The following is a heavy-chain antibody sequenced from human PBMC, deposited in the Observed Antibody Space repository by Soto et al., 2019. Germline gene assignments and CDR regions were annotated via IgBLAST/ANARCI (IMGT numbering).Heavy chain of an antibody. D-gene: IGHD2-8*01. CDR1: GFTFRNHE. CDR2: IGSSGDNI. Sequence: GGSLRLSCAASGFTFRNHEMNWVRQAPGKGLEWVSYIGSSGDNIYYADSVKGRFTISRDNAKNSLYLQMNSLRAEDTAVYYCARDMGYCTDNICYTGTDYWGRXTLVTASS. J-gene: IGHJ4*02. V-gene: IGHV3-48*03. CDR3: ARDMGYCTDNICYTGTDY.